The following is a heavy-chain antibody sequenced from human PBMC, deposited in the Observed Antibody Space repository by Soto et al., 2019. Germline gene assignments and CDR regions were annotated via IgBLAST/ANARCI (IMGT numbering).Heavy chain of an antibody. D-gene: IGHD3-9*01. CDR3: SAMIVLTGYYVI. V-gene: IGHV3-15*01. CDR2: IKTESDGGTT. J-gene: IGHJ4*02. Sequence: GGSLRLSCAASGFTFSNAWMNWVRQAPGKGLEWVGRIKTESDGGTTDYAAPVKGRFTISRDDSKNTLFLQMNSLKTEDTAIYYCSAMIVLTGYYVIGGQGTLVTVSS. CDR1: GFTFSNAW.